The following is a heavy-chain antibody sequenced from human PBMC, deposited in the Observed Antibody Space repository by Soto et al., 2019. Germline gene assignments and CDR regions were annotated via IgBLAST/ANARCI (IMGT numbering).Heavy chain of an antibody. V-gene: IGHV1-18*01. CDR3: AREYYYGSGTWY. Sequence: QVPLVQSGAEVKKPGASVKVSCKASGYTFTSYGISWLRQAPGHGLEWMGWISAYNGNTNYAQKLQGRVTMTTDTSTSTAYVELRSLRPHDTAVYYWAREYYYGSGTWYWGQGTLGTVSS. D-gene: IGHD3-10*01. CDR1: GYTFTSYG. J-gene: IGHJ4*02. CDR2: ISAYNGNT.